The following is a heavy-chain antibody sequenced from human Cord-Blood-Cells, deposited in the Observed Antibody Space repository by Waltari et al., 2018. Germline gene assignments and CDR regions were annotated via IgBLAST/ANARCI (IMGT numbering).Heavy chain of an antibody. J-gene: IGHJ4*02. CDR2: IYYSGST. V-gene: IGHV4-31*03. CDR3: ARGYYYDSSGYDY. D-gene: IGHD3-22*01. CDR1: GGSIRSGGYY. Sequence: QVQLQESGPGLVKPSQTLSLTCTVSGGSIRSGGYYWSWITQHSGKGLGCIGYIYYSGSTYYNPSLKSRVTISVDTSKNQFSLKLSSVTAADTAVYYCARGYYYDSSGYDYWGQGTLVTVSS.